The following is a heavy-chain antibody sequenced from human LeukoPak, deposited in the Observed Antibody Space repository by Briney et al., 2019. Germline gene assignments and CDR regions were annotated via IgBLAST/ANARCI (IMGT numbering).Heavy chain of an antibody. CDR2: VSYTGST. V-gene: IGHV4-59*01. Sequence: SETLSLTCTVSGGSISHYYWSWIRQSPGKGLECIGYVSYTGSTNYNPSLKSRVTMSVDTSNNQFSLGLRSVTAADTAVYYCARVAWGTYRSHYYFDYWGQGTLVTVSS. D-gene: IGHD3-16*02. J-gene: IGHJ4*02. CDR1: GGSISHYY. CDR3: ARVAWGTYRSHYYFDY.